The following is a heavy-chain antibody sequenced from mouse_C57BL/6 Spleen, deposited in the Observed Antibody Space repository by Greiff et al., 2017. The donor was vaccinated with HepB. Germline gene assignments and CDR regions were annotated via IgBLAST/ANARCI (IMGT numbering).Heavy chain of an antibody. CDR2: IYPGSGST. CDR1: GYTFTSFW. J-gene: IGHJ2*01. D-gene: IGHD1-1*01. Sequence: VQLQQPGAELVKPGASVKMSCKASGYTFTSFWITWVKQRPGQGLEWIGDIYPGSGSTNYNEKFKSKATLTVDTSSSTAYMQLSSLTSEDSAVYYCARTGNGSSRDYWGQGTTLTVSS. CDR3: ARTGNGSSRDY. V-gene: IGHV1-55*01.